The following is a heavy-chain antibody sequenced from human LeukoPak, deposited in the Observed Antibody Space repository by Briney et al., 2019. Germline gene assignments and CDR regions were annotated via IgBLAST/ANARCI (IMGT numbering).Heavy chain of an antibody. D-gene: IGHD3-22*01. J-gene: IGHJ4*02. CDR3: ARAFPSRITMIVVVTPHYFDY. Sequence: SETLSLTCTVSGYSLSSGYYWGWIRQPPGKGLEWIGSIYHSGSTYYNPSLKSRVTISVDTSKNQFSLKLSSVTAADTAVYYCARAFPSRITMIVVVTPHYFDYWGQGTLVTVSS. CDR2: IYHSGST. CDR1: GYSLSSGYY. V-gene: IGHV4-38-2*02.